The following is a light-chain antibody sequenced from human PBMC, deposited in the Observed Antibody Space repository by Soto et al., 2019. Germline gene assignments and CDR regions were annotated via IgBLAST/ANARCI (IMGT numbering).Light chain of an antibody. CDR2: DVS. V-gene: IGLV2-14*01. CDR3: TSYTSSSTLVL. J-gene: IGLJ2*01. CDR1: SSDVGGYNF. Sequence: QSALTQPASVSGSPGQSITISCTGTSSDVGGYNFVSWYQQHPGKAPKLMIFDVSNRPSGVSNRFSGSKSGNTASLNISGRQAEDEADYYCTSYTSSSTLVLFGGGTKLTVL.